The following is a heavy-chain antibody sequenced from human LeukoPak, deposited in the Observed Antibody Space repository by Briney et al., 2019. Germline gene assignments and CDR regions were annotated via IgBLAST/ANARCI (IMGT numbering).Heavy chain of an antibody. Sequence: ASVKVSCKASGYTFTGYYMHWVRQAPGQGLEGMGWITPNSGGTNYAQKFQGRVTRTRDTSISTAYMELSRLRSDDTAVYYCARGYGSGSYYNVGSEFYYYMDVWGKGTTVTVSS. CDR3: ARGYGSGSYYNVGSEFYYYMDV. D-gene: IGHD3-10*01. J-gene: IGHJ6*03. CDR2: ITPNSGGT. V-gene: IGHV1-2*02. CDR1: GYTFTGYY.